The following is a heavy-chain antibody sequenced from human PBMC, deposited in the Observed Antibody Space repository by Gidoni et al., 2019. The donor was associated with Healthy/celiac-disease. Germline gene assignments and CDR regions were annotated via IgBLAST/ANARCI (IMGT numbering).Heavy chain of an antibody. CDR1: GYPLPSYA. J-gene: IGHJ4*02. Sequence: QVQLVQSGSELKKPGASVKVSCKASGYPLPSYAMNWVRQAPGQGLEWMGWINTNTWNPTYAQVFTGRFVFSLDTSVSTAYLQICSLKAEDTAVYYCARGPPIDGAVAGNDIDYWGQGTLVTVSS. CDR3: ARGPPIDGAVAGNDIDY. D-gene: IGHD6-19*01. V-gene: IGHV7-4-1*01. CDR2: INTNTWNP.